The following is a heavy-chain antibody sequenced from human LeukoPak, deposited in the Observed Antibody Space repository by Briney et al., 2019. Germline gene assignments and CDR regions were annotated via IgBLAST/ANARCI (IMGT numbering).Heavy chain of an antibody. CDR1: GFTFSDYY. CDR3: ARLQQLVRGGLDY. D-gene: IGHD6-13*01. J-gene: IGHJ4*02. CDR2: INHSGST. Sequence: GSLRLSCAASGFTFSDYYMSWIRQPPGKGLEWIGEINHSGSTNYNPSLKSRVTISVDTSKNQFSLKLSSVTAADTAVYYCARLQQLVRGGLDYWGQGTLVTVSS. V-gene: IGHV4-34*01.